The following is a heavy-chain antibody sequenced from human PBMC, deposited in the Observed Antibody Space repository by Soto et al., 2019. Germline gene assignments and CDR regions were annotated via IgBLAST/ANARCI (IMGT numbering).Heavy chain of an antibody. V-gene: IGHV1-18*01. CDR1: GYTFISYG. CDR2: ISGYNGNT. J-gene: IGHJ5*02. D-gene: IGHD1-1*01. CDR3: ARVTRRNVFSSSGRDNWFDP. Sequence: QVQLVQSGAEVKKPGASVKVSCKASGYTFISYGISWVRQAPGQGLEWMGWISGYNGNTNYGQKFQGRVTMTTDTSTSTAYMELRSLRSDDTAVYYCARVTRRNVFSSSGRDNWFDPWGQGTLVTVSS.